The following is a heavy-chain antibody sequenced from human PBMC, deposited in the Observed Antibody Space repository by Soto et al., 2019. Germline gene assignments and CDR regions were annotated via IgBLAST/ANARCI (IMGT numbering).Heavy chain of an antibody. Sequence: EVQLVESGGGLVKPGGSLRLSCAASGFTFSNAWMSWVRQAPGKGLEWVGRIKSKTDGGTTDYAAPVKGRFTISRDDSKNTLYLXXXSLXXXXXXXXXXXXXXXXGXY. J-gene: IGHJ6*01. CDR2: IKSKTDGGTT. CDR3: XXXXXXGXY. CDR1: GFTFSNAW. V-gene: IGHV3-15*01.